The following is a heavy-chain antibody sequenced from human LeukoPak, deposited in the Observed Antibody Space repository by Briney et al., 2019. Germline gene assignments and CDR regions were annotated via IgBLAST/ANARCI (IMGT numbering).Heavy chain of an antibody. CDR2: ILPVSNTA. CDR1: GGSFSNSG. D-gene: IGHD3-22*01. V-gene: IGHV1-69*06. Sequence: GASVKVSCKASGGSFSNSGISWVRQAPGQGLEWMGGILPVSNTANNAQNFQGRVTFTADTSTGTAYMELSSLRSEDTAVYYCARADRYYYDSSGPLGPWGQGTLVTVSS. CDR3: ARADRYYYDSSGPLGP. J-gene: IGHJ5*02.